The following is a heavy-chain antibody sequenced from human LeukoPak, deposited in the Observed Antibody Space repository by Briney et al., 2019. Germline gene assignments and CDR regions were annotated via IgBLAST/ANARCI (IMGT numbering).Heavy chain of an antibody. CDR2: IKVDGSEK. CDR3: ARDFDS. V-gene: IGHV3-7*01. Sequence: GGSLRLSCAASGFTFSSYWMSWVRQAPGKGREWVANIKVDGSEKYYVDSVRGRFTISRDNAKNSLFLQMNSLRAEDTAVYFCARDFDSWGQGTLVTVSS. CDR1: GFTFSSYW. J-gene: IGHJ4*02.